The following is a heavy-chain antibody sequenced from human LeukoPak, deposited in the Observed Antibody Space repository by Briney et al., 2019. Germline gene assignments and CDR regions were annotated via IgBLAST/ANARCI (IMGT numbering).Heavy chain of an antibody. CDR2: MNPNSGNT. CDR1: GYTFTSYD. D-gene: IGHD3-3*01. Sequence: ASVKVSCKASGYTFTSYDINWVRQATGQGLEWMGWMNPNSGNTGYAQKFQGRVTITADESTSTAYMELSSLRSEDTAVYYCARELYYDFWSGYRMAQFDYWGQGTLVTVSS. J-gene: IGHJ4*02. CDR3: ARELYYDFWSGYRMAQFDY. V-gene: IGHV1-8*01.